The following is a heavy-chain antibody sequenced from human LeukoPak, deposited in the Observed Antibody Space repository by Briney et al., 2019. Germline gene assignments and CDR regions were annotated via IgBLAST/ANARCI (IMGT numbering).Heavy chain of an antibody. CDR2: IYYSGST. CDR3: ARPRSGYYYGSGSKNWFDP. J-gene: IGHJ5*02. CDR1: GGSISSYF. V-gene: IGHV4-59*12. Sequence: SETLSLTCTVYGGSISSYFWSWIRQPPGKGLQWIGYIYYSGSTIYNPSLKSRVTISVDTSKNQFSLKLSSVTAADTAVYYCARPRSGYYYGSGSKNWFDPWGQGTLVTVSS. D-gene: IGHD3-10*01.